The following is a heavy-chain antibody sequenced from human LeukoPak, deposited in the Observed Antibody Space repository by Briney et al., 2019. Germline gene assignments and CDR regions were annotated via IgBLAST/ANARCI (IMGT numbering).Heavy chain of an antibody. J-gene: IGHJ6*02. D-gene: IGHD2-2*01. CDR1: GGSISSGDYY. Sequence: SETLSLTCTVSGGSISSGDYYWSWIRQPPGKGLEWIGYIYYSGSTYYNPSLKSRVTTSVDTSKNQFSLKLSSVTAADTAVYYCARVWSPLHVPAAKRYYYGMDVWGQGTTVTVSS. V-gene: IGHV4-30-4*01. CDR3: ARVWSPLHVPAAKRYYYGMDV. CDR2: IYYSGST.